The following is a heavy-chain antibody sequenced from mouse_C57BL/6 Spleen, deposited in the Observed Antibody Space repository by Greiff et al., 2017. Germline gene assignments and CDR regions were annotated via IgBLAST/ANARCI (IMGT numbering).Heavy chain of an antibody. CDR1: GYSFTDYN. CDR3: AGALYYDYDGWYFDV. Sequence: VQLQQSGPELVKPGASVKISCKASGYSFTDYNMNWVKQSNGKSLEWIGVINPNYGTTSYNQKFKGKATLTVDKSSSTAYMQLNSLTSEDSAFYCWAGALYYDYDGWYFDVWGTGTTLTVSS. V-gene: IGHV1-39*01. CDR2: INPNYGTT. J-gene: IGHJ1*03. D-gene: IGHD2-4*01.